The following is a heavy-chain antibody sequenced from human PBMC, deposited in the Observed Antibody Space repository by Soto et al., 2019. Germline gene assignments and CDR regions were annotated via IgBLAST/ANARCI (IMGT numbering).Heavy chain of an antibody. CDR3: VATGSTDDF. CDR2: IFYTGYT. Sequence: VQLQGSGPGLLKPSQTLSLTCAVSGASVNSGDYYWSFIRQAPGKGLEWLAYIFYTGYTYVNPSLKSRGSISLNTSRNLFSLTLTSVTEADTAMYFCVATGSTDDFWGRGTLVSVSS. J-gene: IGHJ2*01. V-gene: IGHV4-30-4*01. D-gene: IGHD2-21*02. CDR1: GASVNSGDYY.